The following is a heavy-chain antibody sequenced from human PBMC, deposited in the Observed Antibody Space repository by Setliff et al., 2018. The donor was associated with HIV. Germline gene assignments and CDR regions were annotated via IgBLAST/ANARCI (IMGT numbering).Heavy chain of an antibody. CDR1: GFSLSTNGMC. D-gene: IGHD5-12*01. V-gene: IGHV2-70*12. CDR3: AHTRRDGYKSSPFDY. CDR2: IDWDDDK. Sequence: SGPTLVNPTQTLTLTCTFSGFSLSTNGMCVTWIRQPPGKALEWLARIDWDDDKYYSTSLKTRLTISRDTSKNQVVLTMTNMDPVDTATYYCAHTRRDGYKSSPFDYWGQGTLVTVSS. J-gene: IGHJ4*02.